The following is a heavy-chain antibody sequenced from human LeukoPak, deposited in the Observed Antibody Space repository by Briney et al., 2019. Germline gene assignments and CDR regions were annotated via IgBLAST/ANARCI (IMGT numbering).Heavy chain of an antibody. V-gene: IGHV3-30*18. Sequence: GGSLRLSCAASGFTFSSYGMHWVRQAPGKGLEWVAVISYDGSNKYYADSVKGRFTISRDNSKNTLYLQMNSLRAEDTAVYCCAKDLNYGMDVWGQGTTVTVSS. CDR3: AKDLNYGMDV. J-gene: IGHJ6*02. CDR2: ISYDGSNK. CDR1: GFTFSSYG.